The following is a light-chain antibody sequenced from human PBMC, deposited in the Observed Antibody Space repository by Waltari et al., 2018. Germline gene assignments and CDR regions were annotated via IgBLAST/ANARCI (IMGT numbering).Light chain of an antibody. CDR2: RKL. V-gene: IGLV10-54*01. J-gene: IGLJ3*02. CDR1: SNNVASEG. CDR3: LAWDTSLATWV. Sequence: QAGLTQPPSVSKALKQTATITCIGNSNNVASEGAVWLQWDQGQPPKLLSFRKLDRPSGISERFSASRSGNIASLTINGLQPEDETDYFCLAWDTSLATWVSGGGTRLTVL.